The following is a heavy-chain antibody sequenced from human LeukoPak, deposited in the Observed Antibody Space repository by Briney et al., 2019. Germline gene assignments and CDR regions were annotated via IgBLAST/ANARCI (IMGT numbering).Heavy chain of an antibody. Sequence: PGGSLRLSCEASGFTFSSYVMNWVRQAPGKGLEWVSAISGSGGSTYYADSVKGRFTISRDNSKNTLYLQMNSLRAEDTAVYYCAKWGYCSSTSCHYYYYYGMDVWGQGTTVTVSS. V-gene: IGHV3-23*01. J-gene: IGHJ6*02. D-gene: IGHD2-2*01. CDR3: AKWGYCSSTSCHYYYYYGMDV. CDR1: GFTFSSYV. CDR2: ISGSGGST.